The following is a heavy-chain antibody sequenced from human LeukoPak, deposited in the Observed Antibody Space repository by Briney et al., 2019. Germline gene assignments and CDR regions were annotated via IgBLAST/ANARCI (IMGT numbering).Heavy chain of an antibody. CDR3: ATRHGVPNIVVVPAAITYYGMDV. CDR1: GGTFSSYA. V-gene: IGHV1-69*13. CDR2: IIPIFGTA. D-gene: IGHD2-2*02. J-gene: IGHJ6*02. Sequence: SVKVSCKASGGTFSSYAISWVRQAPGQGLEWMGGIIPIFGTANYAQKFQGRVTITADESTSTAYMELSSLRSEDTAVYYCATRHGVPNIVVVPAAITYYGMDVWGQGTTVTVSS.